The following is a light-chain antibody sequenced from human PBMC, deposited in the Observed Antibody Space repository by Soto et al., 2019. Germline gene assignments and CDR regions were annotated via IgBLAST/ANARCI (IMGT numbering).Light chain of an antibody. Sequence: DIQLTQSPSSLSASVGDRVIITCQASQDISDYLNWYQQKPGKAPKVLIYDASSLETGVPSRFRGSGSGTDFTLTISSLQPEDIATYYCQQYDNLPITFGQGTRREIK. V-gene: IGKV1-33*01. J-gene: IGKJ5*01. CDR2: DAS. CDR3: QQYDNLPIT. CDR1: QDISDY.